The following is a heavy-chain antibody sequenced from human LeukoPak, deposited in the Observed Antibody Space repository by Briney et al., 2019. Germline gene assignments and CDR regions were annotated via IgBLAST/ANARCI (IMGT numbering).Heavy chain of an antibody. CDR1: GFSFETYN. Sequence: PGGSLRLSCAASGFSFETYNMNWVRQAPGKGLEWGSSISFLSDHIYYADSVKGRFTISRDNAKKSLYLQMESLRVEDTAVYYCARDPKGGDTAMVFDYWGQGTLVTVSS. D-gene: IGHD5-18*01. CDR2: ISFLSDHI. CDR3: ARDPKGGDTAMVFDY. J-gene: IGHJ4*02. V-gene: IGHV3-21*01.